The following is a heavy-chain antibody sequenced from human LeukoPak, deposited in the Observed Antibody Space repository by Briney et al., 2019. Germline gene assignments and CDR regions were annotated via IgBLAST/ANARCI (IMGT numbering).Heavy chain of an antibody. Sequence: ASVKVPCKASGYTFTGYYMHWVRQAPGQGLEWMGWINPNSGGTNYAQKFQGRVTMTRDTSISTAYMELSRLRSDDTAVYYCARRHEGYCSGGSCYWFDPWGQGTLVTVSS. CDR3: ARRHEGYCSGGSCYWFDP. J-gene: IGHJ5*02. D-gene: IGHD2-15*01. V-gene: IGHV1-2*02. CDR1: GYTFTGYY. CDR2: INPNSGGT.